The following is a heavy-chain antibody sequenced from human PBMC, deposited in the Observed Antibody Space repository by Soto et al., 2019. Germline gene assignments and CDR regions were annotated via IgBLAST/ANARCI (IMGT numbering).Heavy chain of an antibody. CDR1: GGSISSGGYY. D-gene: IGHD5-18*01. CDR3: ARSVTP. CDR2: IYYSGST. V-gene: IGHV4-31*03. Sequence: QVQLQESGPGLVKPSQTLSLTCTVSGGSISSGGYYWSWIRQHPGKGLEWIGYIYYSGSTYYNPTLTSRVTIAVDTSKTRFSLQLRSVTAAATAVYCCARSVTPWGQGTLVTVSA. J-gene: IGHJ5*02.